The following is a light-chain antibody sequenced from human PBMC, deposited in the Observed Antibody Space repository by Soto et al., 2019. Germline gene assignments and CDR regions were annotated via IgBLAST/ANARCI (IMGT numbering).Light chain of an antibody. CDR1: SSTVGGFNV. J-gene: IGLJ1*01. V-gene: IGLV2-23*01. CDR3: CSYVGATNYV. Sequence: QSVLTQPASVSGSPGQSITISCTGTSSTVGGFNVVSWYQKHPGKAPKVIIYEGIKRPSGVSNRFSGSNSGSKASLTISGLKAEDEADYYCCSYVGATNYVCGTGT. CDR2: EGI.